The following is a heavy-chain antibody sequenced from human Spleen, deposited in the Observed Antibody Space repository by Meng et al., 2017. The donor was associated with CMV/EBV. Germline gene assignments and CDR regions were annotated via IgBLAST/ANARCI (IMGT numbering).Heavy chain of an antibody. CDR2: IIPILGIA. CDR1: GGTFSSYT. Sequence: SVKVSCKASGGTFSSYTISWVRQAPGQGLEWMGRIIPILGIANYAQQFQGRVTITADKSTSTAYMELSSLRAEDTAVYYCAREFLEWSTNYYYYGMDVWGQGTTVTV. CDR3: AREFLEWSTNYYYYGMDV. J-gene: IGHJ6*02. V-gene: IGHV1-69*04. D-gene: IGHD3-3*01.